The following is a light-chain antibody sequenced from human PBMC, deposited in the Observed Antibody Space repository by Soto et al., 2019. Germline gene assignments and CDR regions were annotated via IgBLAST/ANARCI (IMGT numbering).Light chain of an antibody. V-gene: IGKV3D-15*01. J-gene: IGKJ5*01. Sequence: EMVMTHSPATLSVSPGERATLSCRASQSVGSNVAWYQQQPGQAHRLLVYDASTRATGIPARFSGSGSGTEFTLTISSLESEDFAVYYCQQYNNWPPLTLGQGTRLEIK. CDR1: QSVGSN. CDR3: QQYNNWPPLT. CDR2: DAS.